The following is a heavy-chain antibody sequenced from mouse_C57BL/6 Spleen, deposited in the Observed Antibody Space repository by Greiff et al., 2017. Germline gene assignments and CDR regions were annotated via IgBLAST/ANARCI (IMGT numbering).Heavy chain of an antibody. CDR1: GFTFSDYG. J-gene: IGHJ4*01. D-gene: IGHD1-1*01. CDR2: ISSGSSTI. Sequence: EVKLVESGGGLVKPGGSLKLSCAASGFTFSDYGMHWVRQAPEKGLEWVAYISSGSSTIYYADTVKGRFTISRDNAKNTLFLQMTSLRSEDTAMYYCARRIITTVVATGNWYYYAMDYWGQGTSVTVSS. CDR3: ARRIITTVVATGNWYYYAMDY. V-gene: IGHV5-17*01.